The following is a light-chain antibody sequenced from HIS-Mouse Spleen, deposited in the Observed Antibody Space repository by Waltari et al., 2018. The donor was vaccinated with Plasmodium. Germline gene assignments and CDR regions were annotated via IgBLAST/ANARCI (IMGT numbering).Light chain of an antibody. CDR1: QSVSSN. J-gene: IGKJ3*01. CDR3: QQYNNWSFT. Sequence: EIVMTQSPATLSVSPGERATLSCRASQSVSSNLAWYQQKPGQAPRLLIYGAYTRATGIPSRFSGSGSWTEFTLTISSLQSEDFAVYYCQQYNNWSFTFGPGTKVDIK. V-gene: IGKV3-15*01. CDR2: GAY.